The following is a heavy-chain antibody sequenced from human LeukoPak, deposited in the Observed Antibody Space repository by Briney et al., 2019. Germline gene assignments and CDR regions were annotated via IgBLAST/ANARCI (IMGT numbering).Heavy chain of an antibody. D-gene: IGHD6-19*01. CDR2: ISSSGSTI. Sequence: PGGSLRLSCAASGFTFSSYEMNWVRQAPGKGLEWVSYISSSGSTIYYADSVKGRFTISRDNAKNSLYLQMNSLRAEDTAVYYCARDASGWSYNWFDPLGQGTLVTVSS. CDR1: GFTFSSYE. J-gene: IGHJ5*02. CDR3: ARDASGWSYNWFDP. V-gene: IGHV3-48*03.